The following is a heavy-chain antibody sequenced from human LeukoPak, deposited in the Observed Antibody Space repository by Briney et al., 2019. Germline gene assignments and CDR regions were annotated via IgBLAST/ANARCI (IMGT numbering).Heavy chain of an antibody. CDR2: INNDGTRT. J-gene: IGHJ4*02. D-gene: IGHD6-13*01. CDR3: ARIGAGSSRDY. CDR1: GFTFNTYW. Sequence: GGSLRLSCAASGFTFNTYWMHWVRQAPGKGLVWVSRINNDGTRTTYADSVKGRFTISRDNAKNTLYLQMNSLRAEDTAVYYCARIGAGSSRDYWGQGTLVTVSS. V-gene: IGHV3-74*01.